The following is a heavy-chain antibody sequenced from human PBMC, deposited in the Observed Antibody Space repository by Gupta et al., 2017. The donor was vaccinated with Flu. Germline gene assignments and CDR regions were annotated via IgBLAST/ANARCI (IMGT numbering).Heavy chain of an antibody. J-gene: IGHJ4*02. D-gene: IGHD5-18*01. CDR3: ARHRGSQLWSPAIFDY. Sequence: EVQLVQSGAEVKKPGESLKISCKGSGYSFTSYWIGWVRQMPGKGLEWMGIIYPGDSDTRYSPSFQGQVTISADKSISTAYLQWSSLKASDTAMYYCARHRGSQLWSPAIFDYWGQGTLVTVSS. CDR2: IYPGDSDT. V-gene: IGHV5-51*01. CDR1: GYSFTSYW.